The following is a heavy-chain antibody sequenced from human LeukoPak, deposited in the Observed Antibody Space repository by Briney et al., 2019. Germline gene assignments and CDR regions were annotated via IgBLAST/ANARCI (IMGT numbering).Heavy chain of an antibody. J-gene: IGHJ4*02. CDR3: ASGAQLWLIGP. V-gene: IGHV1-46*01. Sequence: GASVTVSCKASGYTFTSYYMHWVRQAPGQGLEWMGIINPSGGSTSYAQKFQGRVTMTRDTSTSTVYMELSSLRSEDTAVYYCASGAQLWLIGPGGQGTLVTVSS. D-gene: IGHD5-18*01. CDR1: GYTFTSYY. CDR2: INPSGGST.